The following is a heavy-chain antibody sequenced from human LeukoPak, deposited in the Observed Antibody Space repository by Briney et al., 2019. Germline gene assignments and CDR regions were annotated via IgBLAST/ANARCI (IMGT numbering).Heavy chain of an antibody. V-gene: IGHV3-21*01. CDR2: INSTGTYI. D-gene: IGHD3-9*01. CDR1: GFTFSDYA. CDR3: VRGGNKYYDVLTGYGPLDS. Sequence: WGTLTLSCAASGFTFSDYAWHWLRQAPGKGLEWFSFINSTGTYIYYPDSLSGRFTISRDNARHSLVLQMHSRRAEDMTVHYCVRGGNKYYDVLTGYGPLDSWGKGTLVPVSS. J-gene: IGHJ4*02.